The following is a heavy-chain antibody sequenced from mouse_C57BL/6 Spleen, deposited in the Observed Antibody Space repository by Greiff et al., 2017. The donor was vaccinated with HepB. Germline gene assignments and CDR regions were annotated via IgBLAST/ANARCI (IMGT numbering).Heavy chain of an antibody. V-gene: IGHV1-81*01. CDR1: GYTFTSYG. CDR2: IYPRSGNT. CDR3: ARWGTTVVATKGFAY. D-gene: IGHD1-1*01. J-gene: IGHJ3*01. Sequence: QVQLKESGAELARPGASVKLSCKASGYTFTSYGISWVKQRTGQGLEWIGEIYPRSGNTYYNEKFKGKATLTADKSSSTAYMELRSLTSEDSAVYFCARWGTTVVATKGFAYWGQGTLVTVSA.